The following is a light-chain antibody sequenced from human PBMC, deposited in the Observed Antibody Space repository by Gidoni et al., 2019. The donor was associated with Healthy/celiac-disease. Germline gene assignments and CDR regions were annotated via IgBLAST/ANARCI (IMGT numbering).Light chain of an antibody. CDR1: SSNIGAGYD. CDR2: GNS. J-gene: IGLJ2*01. V-gene: IGLV1-40*01. CDR3: QSYDSSLSAVV. Sequence: QSVLTQPPSVSGAPGQRVTISCPGSSSNIGAGYDVHWYQQLPGTAPKLLIYGNSNRPSGVPDRFSGSKSGTSASLAITGLQAEYEADYYCQSYDSSLSAVVFGGGTKLTVL.